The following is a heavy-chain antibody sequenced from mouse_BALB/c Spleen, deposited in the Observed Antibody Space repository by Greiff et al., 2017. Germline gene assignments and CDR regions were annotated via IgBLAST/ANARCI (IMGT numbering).Heavy chain of an antibody. Sequence: EVQRVESGGGLVKPGGSLKLSCAASGFTFSSYAMSWVRQTPEKRLEWVASISSGGSTYYPDSVKGRFTISRDNARNILYLQMSSLRSEDTAMYYCARGLYSYAMDYWGQGTSVTVSA. V-gene: IGHV5-6-5*01. CDR3: ARGLYSYAMDY. CDR2: ISSGGST. J-gene: IGHJ4*01. D-gene: IGHD2-1*01. CDR1: GFTFSSYA.